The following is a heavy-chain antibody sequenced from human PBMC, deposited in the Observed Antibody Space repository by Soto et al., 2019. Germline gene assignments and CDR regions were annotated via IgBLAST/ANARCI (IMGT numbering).Heavy chain of an antibody. J-gene: IGHJ4*02. CDR1: GFTFSDYW. V-gene: IGHV3-7*03. CDR2: IKEDGSER. CDR3: VSHGDICRGSDCYRYFDS. Sequence: EVQLVESGGGLVQPGGSLRLSCAASGFTFSDYWMNWVRQARGKGLEWVANIKEDGSERYYVDSVKGRFTISRDNAKNSLYLEMNNLRAEDTAVYYCVSHGDICRGSDCYRYFDSWGQGTLVTVSS. D-gene: IGHD5-12*01.